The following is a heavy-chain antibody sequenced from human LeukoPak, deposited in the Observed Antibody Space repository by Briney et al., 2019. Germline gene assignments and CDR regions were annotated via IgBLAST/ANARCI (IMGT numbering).Heavy chain of an antibody. CDR3: ARERGKRYYDFLTGGYFDY. CDR1: GGSISSGGYS. V-gene: IGHV4-30-4*07. J-gene: IGHJ4*02. Sequence: PSQTLSLTCAVSGGSISSGGYSWSWIRQPPGKGLEWIGYIYYSGSTYYNPSLKSRVTISVDTSKNQFSLKLSSVIAADTAVYYCARERGKRYYDFLTGGYFDYWGQGTLVTVSP. D-gene: IGHD3-9*01. CDR2: IYYSGST.